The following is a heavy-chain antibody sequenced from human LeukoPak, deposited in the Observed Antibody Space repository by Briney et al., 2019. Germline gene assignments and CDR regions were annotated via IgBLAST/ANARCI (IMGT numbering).Heavy chain of an antibody. Sequence: GGSLRLSCAASGFTFDDYGMSWVRQAPGKGLEWVSGINWNGGSTGYADSVKGRFTISRDNAKNSLYLQMNSLRAEDTALYYCARAQRGYSSYYYYYMDVWGKGTTVTVSS. J-gene: IGHJ6*03. CDR3: ARAQRGYSSYYYYYMDV. CDR2: INWNGGST. CDR1: GFTFDDYG. D-gene: IGHD5-18*01. V-gene: IGHV3-20*04.